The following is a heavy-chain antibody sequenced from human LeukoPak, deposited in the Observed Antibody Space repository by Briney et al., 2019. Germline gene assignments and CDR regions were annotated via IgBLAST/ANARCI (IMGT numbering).Heavy chain of an antibody. D-gene: IGHD6-6*01. CDR1: GGSINNYY. CDR2: IYYSGST. CDR3: ARAGTYSTSSVDY. V-gene: IGHV4-59*01. Sequence: SETLSLTCTVSGGSINNYYWSWIRQSPGKGLEWIGYIYYSGSTNYNPSLKSRVTISVDTSKNQFSLRLTSVTAADTAVYYCARAGTYSTSSVDYWGQGTLVTVSS. J-gene: IGHJ4*02.